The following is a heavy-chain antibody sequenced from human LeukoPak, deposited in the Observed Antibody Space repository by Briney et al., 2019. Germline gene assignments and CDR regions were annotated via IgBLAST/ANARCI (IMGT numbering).Heavy chain of an antibody. Sequence: GGSLRLSCSASGFTFSNYAMHWVRQAPGKGLEYVSAISSNGDSTYYADSVKDRFTISRDNSKNTLYLQLSSLRAEDTAVYYCVRHAYGDYAPFDYWGQGTLVTVSS. V-gene: IGHV3-64D*06. CDR3: VRHAYGDYAPFDY. D-gene: IGHD4-17*01. CDR1: GFTFSNYA. CDR2: ISSNGDST. J-gene: IGHJ4*02.